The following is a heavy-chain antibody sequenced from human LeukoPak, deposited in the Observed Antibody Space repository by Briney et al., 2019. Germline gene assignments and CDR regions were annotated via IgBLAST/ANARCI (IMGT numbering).Heavy chain of an antibody. D-gene: IGHD3-16*01. V-gene: IGHV1-2*02. CDR3: ATQRGSYLWGTDFDY. J-gene: IGHJ4*02. Sequence: ASVKVSCKASGYTFTGYYMHWVRQAPGQGLEWMGWTNPNSGDTKYAQKFQGGVTMTRDTSISTAYMELSRLRSDDTAVYYCATQRGSYLWGTDFDYWGQGTLVTVSS. CDR2: TNPNSGDT. CDR1: GYTFTGYY.